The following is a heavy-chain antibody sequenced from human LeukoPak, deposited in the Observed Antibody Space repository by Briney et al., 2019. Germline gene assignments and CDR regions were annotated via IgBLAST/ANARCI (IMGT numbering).Heavy chain of an antibody. J-gene: IGHJ6*03. D-gene: IGHD4-17*01. CDR1: GGSISSYY. CDR2: IYTSGST. CDR3: ARISTVTTSRAYYYYYYMDV. V-gene: IGHV4-4*07. Sequence: PSETLSLTCTVSGGSISSYYWSWIRQPAGKGLEWIGRIYTSGSTNYNPSLKSRVTMSVDTSKNQFSLKLSSVTAADTAVYYCARISTVTTSRAYYYYYYMDVWGKGTTVTVS.